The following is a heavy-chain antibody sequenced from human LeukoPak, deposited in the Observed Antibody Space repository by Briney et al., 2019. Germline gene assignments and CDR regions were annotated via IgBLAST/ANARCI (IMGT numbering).Heavy chain of an antibody. Sequence: TSETLSLTCTVSGGSISSYYWSWIRQPPGKGLEWIGYIYYSGSTNYNPSLKSRVTISVDTSKNQFSLKLSSVTAADTAVYYCAVEMATTPGYAFDIWGQGTMVTVSS. CDR2: IYYSGST. D-gene: IGHD5-24*01. CDR3: AVEMATTPGYAFDI. CDR1: GGSISSYY. V-gene: IGHV4-59*01. J-gene: IGHJ3*02.